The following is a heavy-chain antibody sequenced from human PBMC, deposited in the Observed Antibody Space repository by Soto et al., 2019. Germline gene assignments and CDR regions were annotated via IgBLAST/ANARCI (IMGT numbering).Heavy chain of an antibody. CDR3: ARGRIHYDILTGPTYYYMDV. D-gene: IGHD3-9*01. J-gene: IGHJ6*03. CDR1: GFTFSSYG. CDR2: IWYDGSNK. V-gene: IGHV3-33*01. Sequence: GGSLRLSCAASGFTFSSYGMHWVRQAPGKGLEWVAVIWYDGSNKYYADSVKGRFTISRDNSKNTLYLQMNSLRAEDTAVYYCARGRIHYDILTGPTYYYMDVWGKGTTVTVSS.